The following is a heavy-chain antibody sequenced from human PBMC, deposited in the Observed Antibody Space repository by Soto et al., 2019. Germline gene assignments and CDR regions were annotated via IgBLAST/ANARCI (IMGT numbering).Heavy chain of an antibody. Sequence: QVQLVQSGAEVKKPGSSVKVSCTASGGTFSSYAISWVRQAPGQGLEWMGGIIPIFGTANYAQKFQGRVTITADESTSTAYRELSSMRSEDTAVYYCARDHDTMVRGVIITYDIWGQGTMVTVSS. CDR3: ARDHDTMVRGVIITYDI. CDR1: GGTFSSYA. D-gene: IGHD3-10*01. V-gene: IGHV1-69*01. CDR2: IIPIFGTA. J-gene: IGHJ3*02.